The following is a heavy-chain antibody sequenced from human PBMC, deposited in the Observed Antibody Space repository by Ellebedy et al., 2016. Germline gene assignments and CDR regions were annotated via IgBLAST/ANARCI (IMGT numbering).Heavy chain of an antibody. CDR3: ARDLQVGASPDWVDY. V-gene: IGHV3-33*01. Sequence: GESLKISCAASGFTFSSYGMHWVRQAPGKGLEWVAVIWYDGSNKYYADSVKGRFTISRDNSKNTLSLQMNSLRAEDKAVYYCARDLQVGASPDWVDYWGQGTLFTVSS. D-gene: IGHD1-26*01. J-gene: IGHJ4*02. CDR1: GFTFSSYG. CDR2: IWYDGSNK.